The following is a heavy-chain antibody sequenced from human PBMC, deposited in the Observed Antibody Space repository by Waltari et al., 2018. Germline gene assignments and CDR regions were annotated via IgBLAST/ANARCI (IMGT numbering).Heavy chain of an antibody. CDR2: INPKSGNT. J-gene: IGHJ4*02. CDR3: ARVHYDFWSGYYI. CDR1: GYPFSDYD. Sequence: QMQLVQSGAEVKKPGASVKVSCKASGYPFSDYDINWVRQATGHGLEWRGWINPKSGNTVSAQNFQDRVTITRDPSTSTVYMELSSLRSDDAAVYYCARVHYDFWSGYYIWGQGTLVTVPS. V-gene: IGHV1-8*02. D-gene: IGHD3-3*01.